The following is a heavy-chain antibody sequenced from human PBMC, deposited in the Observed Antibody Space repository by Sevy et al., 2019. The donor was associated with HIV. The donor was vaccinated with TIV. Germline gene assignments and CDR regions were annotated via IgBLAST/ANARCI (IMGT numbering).Heavy chain of an antibody. Sequence: GGSLRLSCAASGFTFSSFGIHWVRQAPGKGLEWVALISYDGRNEFYEDSVKGRFTSSRDNSKNTVYLQMNSLRAEDTAVYYCDIHGYDDDAPWGQGTLVTVSS. D-gene: IGHD5-12*01. CDR3: DIHGYDDDAP. V-gene: IGHV3-30*03. CDR2: ISYDGRNE. J-gene: IGHJ5*02. CDR1: GFTFSSFG.